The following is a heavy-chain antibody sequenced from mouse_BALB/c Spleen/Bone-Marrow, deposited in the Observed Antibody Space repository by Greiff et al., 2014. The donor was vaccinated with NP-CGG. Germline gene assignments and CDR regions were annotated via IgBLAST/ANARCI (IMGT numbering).Heavy chain of an antibody. CDR1: DYTFTSYW. V-gene: IGHV1-74*01. Sequence: VQLQQSGPELVRPGASVKMSCKASDYTFTSYWVHWVKQRPGQGLEWIGMIDPSNSETRLNQKLKDKATLNVDKSSNTAYMHLSSLTSEDSAVYYCARTFQPRRAMDYWGQGSSVTVSS. CDR2: IDPSNSET. D-gene: IGHD6-1*01. J-gene: IGHJ4*01. CDR3: ARTFQPRRAMDY.